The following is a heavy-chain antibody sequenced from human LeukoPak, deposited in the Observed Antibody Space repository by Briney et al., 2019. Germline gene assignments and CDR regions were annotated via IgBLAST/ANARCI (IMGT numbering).Heavy chain of an antibody. CDR1: GFTFSSYW. Sequence: GGSLRLSCAASGFTFSSYWMHWVRQAPGKGLVWFSRINGDGSGTTYADSVKGRFTISRDNAKNTLYLQMNSLRAEDTAVYYCARDLDGSGDYHWFDPWGQGTLVTVSS. CDR3: ARDLDGSGDYHWFDP. J-gene: IGHJ5*02. V-gene: IGHV3-74*01. D-gene: IGHD3-10*01. CDR2: INGDGSGT.